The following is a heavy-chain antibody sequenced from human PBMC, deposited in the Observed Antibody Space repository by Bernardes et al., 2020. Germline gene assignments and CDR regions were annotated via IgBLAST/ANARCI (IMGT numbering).Heavy chain of an antibody. CDR1: GLTFSSYW. J-gene: IGHJ4*02. D-gene: IGHD6-13*01. V-gene: IGHV3-74*01. Sequence: GGSLRLSCAASGLTFSSYWMDWVRQAPGKGLVWVSRINSDESITTYADSVKGRFTISRDNAKNTLYLQMNSLRAEDTAVYYCARVRIADALDYWGQGTLVTVSS. CDR3: ARVRIADALDY. CDR2: INSDESIT.